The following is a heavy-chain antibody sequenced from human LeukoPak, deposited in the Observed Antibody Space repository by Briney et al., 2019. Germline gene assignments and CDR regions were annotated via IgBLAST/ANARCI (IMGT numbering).Heavy chain of an antibody. CDR1: GFTFSSYW. Sequence: PGGSLRLSCAASGFTFSSYWMSWVRQAPGKGLEWVANIKQDGSEKYYVDSVKGQFTISRDNAKNSLYLQMNSLRAEDTAVYYCARLIRFLEWLSFDYWGQGTLVTVSS. CDR3: ARLIRFLEWLSFDY. J-gene: IGHJ4*02. CDR2: IKQDGSEK. D-gene: IGHD3-3*01. V-gene: IGHV3-7*01.